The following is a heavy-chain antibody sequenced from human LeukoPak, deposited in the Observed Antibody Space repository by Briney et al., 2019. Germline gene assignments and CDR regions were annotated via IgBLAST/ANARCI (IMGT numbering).Heavy chain of an antibody. CDR3: ARSLRKFTHDAFDI. V-gene: IGHV4-39*01. CDR1: GGSISSSSYY. Sequence: PSETLSLTCTVSGGSISSSSYYWGWIRQPPGKGLEWIGSIYYSGSTYYNPSLKSRVTISVDTSKNQFSLKLSSVTAADTAVYYCARSLRKFTHDAFDIWGQGTMVTVCS. CDR2: IYYSGST. J-gene: IGHJ3*02. D-gene: IGHD5-12*01.